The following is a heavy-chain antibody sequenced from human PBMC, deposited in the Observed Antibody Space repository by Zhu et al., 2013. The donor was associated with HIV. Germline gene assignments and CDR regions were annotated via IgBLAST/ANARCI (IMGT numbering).Heavy chain of an antibody. Sequence: QVQLVQSGAEVKEPGASVKVSCKASGYTFISYGVIWVRQAPGQGLEWMGWISAYNGNTNYAQKFQGRLTVTTDTSTNIAYLELRSLASDDTAVYYCARVGVYDNTGNYVPPGDFWGQGTLVTVSS. CDR2: ISAYNGNT. J-gene: IGHJ4*02. D-gene: IGHD3-22*01. CDR1: GYTFISYG. V-gene: IGHV1-18*01. CDR3: ARVGVYDNTGNYVPPGDF.